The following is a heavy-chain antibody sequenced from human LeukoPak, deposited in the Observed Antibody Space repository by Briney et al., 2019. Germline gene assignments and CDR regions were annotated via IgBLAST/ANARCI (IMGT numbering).Heavy chain of an antibody. D-gene: IGHD3-10*01. CDR3: ARGCGSGSYSYYFDY. Sequence: PSETLSLTCAVYGGSFSGYYWSWIRQPPGKGLEWIGEINHSGSTNYKPSLKSRVTISVDTSKNQFSLKLSSVTAADTAVYYCARGCGSGSYSYYFDYWGQGTLVTVSS. J-gene: IGHJ4*02. CDR1: GGSFSGYY. CDR2: INHSGST. V-gene: IGHV4-34*01.